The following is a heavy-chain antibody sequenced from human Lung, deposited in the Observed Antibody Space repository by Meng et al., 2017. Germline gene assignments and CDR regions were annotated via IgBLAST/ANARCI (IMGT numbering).Heavy chain of an antibody. CDR2: IYHSGRT. Sequence: VRFQEAVPGLVKPSGTLPLTCAVFGGSISSRNWWSWVRQSPGKGLEWIGEIYHSGRTNYNPSLESRVTISLDKSQNHFSLKVKSVTAADTAVYYCVRGGQDQAYYDFWSGPFDPWGQGTLVTVSS. V-gene: IGHV4-4*02. D-gene: IGHD3-3*01. J-gene: IGHJ5*02. CDR3: VRGGQDQAYYDFWSGPFDP. CDR1: GGSISSRNW.